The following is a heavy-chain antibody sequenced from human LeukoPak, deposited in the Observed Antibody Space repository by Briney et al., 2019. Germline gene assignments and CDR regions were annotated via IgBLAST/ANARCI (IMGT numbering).Heavy chain of an antibody. CDR2: IWYDGSNK. V-gene: IGHV3-33*08. Sequence: GGSLRLSCAASGFSFSEAWMTWVRQAPGQGLEWVAVIWYDGSNKYYADSVKGRFTISRDNSKNTLYLQMNSLRAEDTAVYYCARVSDYSNYFDYWGQGTLVTVSS. J-gene: IGHJ4*02. CDR1: GFSFSEAW. D-gene: IGHD4-11*01. CDR3: ARVSDYSNYFDY.